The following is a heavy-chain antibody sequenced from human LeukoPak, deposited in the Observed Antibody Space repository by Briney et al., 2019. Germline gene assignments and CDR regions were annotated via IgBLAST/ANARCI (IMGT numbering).Heavy chain of an antibody. D-gene: IGHD3-10*01. CDR2: ISGSGGST. Sequence: GGSLRLSCAASGFTFSSYAMSWVRQAPGKGLEWVSAISGSGGSTYYADSVKGRFTISRDNSKNTLYLQMNSLRAEDTAVYYCAKIVTYYYGSGSYSQAFDIWGQGTMVTVSS. CDR3: AKIVTYYYGSGSYSQAFDI. J-gene: IGHJ3*02. V-gene: IGHV3-23*01. CDR1: GFTFSSYA.